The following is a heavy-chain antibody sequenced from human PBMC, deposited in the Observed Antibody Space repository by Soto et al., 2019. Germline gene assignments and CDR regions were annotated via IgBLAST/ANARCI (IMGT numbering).Heavy chain of an antibody. CDR1: GYTFTSYY. CDR2: INPSGGST. J-gene: IGHJ4*02. CDR3: ARDSRYYDSSGYWAPTDY. Sequence: ASVKVSCKASGYTFTSYYMHWVRQAPGQGLEWMGIINPSGGSTSYAQKFQGRVTMTRDTSTSTVYMELSSLRSEDTAVYYCARDSRYYDSSGYWAPTDYWGQGTPVTVSS. V-gene: IGHV1-46*01. D-gene: IGHD3-22*01.